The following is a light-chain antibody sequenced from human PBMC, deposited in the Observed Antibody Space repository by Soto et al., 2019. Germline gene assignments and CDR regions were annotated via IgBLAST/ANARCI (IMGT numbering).Light chain of an antibody. CDR3: ETWDSNSWV. J-gene: IGLJ3*02. V-gene: IGLV4-60*02. CDR2: LETSGSY. Sequence: LVLAQSSSASASLGSSVKLTCTLSSGHSSYIIAWHQQQPGKAPRYLMNLETSGSYNKGSGVPDRFSASSSGADRYLTISNLQFEDEADYYCETWDSNSWVFGGGTKVTVL. CDR1: SGHSSYI.